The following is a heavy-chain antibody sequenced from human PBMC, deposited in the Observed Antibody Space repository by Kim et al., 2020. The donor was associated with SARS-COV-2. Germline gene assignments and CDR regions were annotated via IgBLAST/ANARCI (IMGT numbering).Heavy chain of an antibody. CDR1: GFTFSSYA. Sequence: GGSLRLSCAASGFTFSSYAMTWVRQAPGKGLEWVSVIYSGGSSIYYADSVKGRFTISRDNSKNTLYLQMNSLRAEDTAVYYCAKDSVLGYYDYWCQGTLV. CDR2: IYSGGSSI. D-gene: IGHD3-22*01. V-gene: IGHV3-23*03. J-gene: IGHJ4*02. CDR3: AKDSVLGYYDY.